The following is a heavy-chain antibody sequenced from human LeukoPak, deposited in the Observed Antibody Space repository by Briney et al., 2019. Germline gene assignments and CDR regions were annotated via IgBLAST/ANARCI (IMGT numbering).Heavy chain of an antibody. CDR3: ASASGSSGYYFY. CDR1: GGSISSYY. D-gene: IGHD3-22*01. V-gene: IGHV4-59*01. CDR2: IFYSGST. Sequence: SETLSLTCTVSGGSISSYYWSWIRQPPGKGLEWIGYIFYSGSTNYNPSLKSRVTISVDTSKNQFSLKLSSVTAADTAVYYCASASGSSGYYFYWGQGALVIVSS. J-gene: IGHJ4*02.